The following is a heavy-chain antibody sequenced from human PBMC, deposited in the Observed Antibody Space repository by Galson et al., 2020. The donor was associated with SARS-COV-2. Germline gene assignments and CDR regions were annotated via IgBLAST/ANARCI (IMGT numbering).Heavy chain of an antibody. V-gene: IGHV3-15*01. J-gene: IGHJ4*02. CDR2: IKSQRDGGTT. CDR3: ATAALWFGDNLYYFDY. Sequence: GESLKISCAASGFTFSNAWMTWVRPAPGKGLEWVGQIKSQRDGGTTDYASPVKDRFTISRDDSKNTLILEMDSLETEDTAVYYCATAALWFGDNLYYFDYWGQGTLVTVSS. CDR1: GFTFSNAW. D-gene: IGHD3-10*01.